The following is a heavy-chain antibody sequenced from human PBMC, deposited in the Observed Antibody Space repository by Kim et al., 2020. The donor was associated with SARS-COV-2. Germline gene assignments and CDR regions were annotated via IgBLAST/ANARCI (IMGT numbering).Heavy chain of an antibody. D-gene: IGHD5-12*01. J-gene: IGHJ6*01. CDR1: GGSISSYY. V-gene: IGHV4-59*13. CDR2: IYYSGST. Sequence: SETLSLTCTVSGGSISSYYWSWIRQPPGKGLEWIGYIYYSGSTNYNPSLKSRVTISVDTFKNQVSLKLSSVIAADTAVYYCSRTRGYSGYDYPVYYYYG. CDR3: SRTRGYSGYDYPVYYYYG.